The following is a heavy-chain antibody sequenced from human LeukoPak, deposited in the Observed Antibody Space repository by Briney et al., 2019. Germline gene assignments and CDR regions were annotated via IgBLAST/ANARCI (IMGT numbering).Heavy chain of an antibody. CDR2: ISSSGSTI. Sequence: GGSLRLSCAASGFTFSDYYMSWIRQAPGKGLEWVSCISSSGSTIYYADSVKGRFTISRDNAKNSLYLQMNSLRAEDTAVYYCARDIADIPFDIWGQGTMVTVSS. CDR1: GFTFSDYY. CDR3: ARDIADIPFDI. J-gene: IGHJ3*02. V-gene: IGHV3-11*01. D-gene: IGHD3-9*01.